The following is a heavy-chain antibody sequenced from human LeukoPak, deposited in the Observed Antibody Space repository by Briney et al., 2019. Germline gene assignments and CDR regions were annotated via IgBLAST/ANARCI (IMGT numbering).Heavy chain of an antibody. Sequence: GGSLRLSCAAWGFMFSSDGLSWVRRPPRKLLESASGLSGSGGSTNYADSVKGRFTISRDNSKNTLYLQMNSLRAEDTAVYYCAKGNYCSGGSCSSHWFDPWGQGTLVTVSS. J-gene: IGHJ5*02. CDR2: LSGSGGST. D-gene: IGHD2-15*01. CDR1: GFMFSSDG. CDR3: AKGNYCSGGSCSSHWFDP. V-gene: IGHV3-23*01.